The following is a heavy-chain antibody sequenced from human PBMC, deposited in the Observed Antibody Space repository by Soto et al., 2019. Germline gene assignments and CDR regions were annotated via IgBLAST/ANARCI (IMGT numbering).Heavy chain of an antibody. CDR3: ARDEGSTSCCTFDS. D-gene: IGHD2-2*01. CDR2: IYNSWST. V-gene: IGHV4-31*03. Sequence: SETLSLTCTVSGDSISSGGYCWSWIRQYPGRDLEWIGYIYNSWSTSYNPPLKSRVTISVDTSKNQLSLKLTSVTAADTAVYYCARDEGSTSCCTFDSWGQGTLVTVSS. J-gene: IGHJ4*02. CDR1: GDSISSGGYC.